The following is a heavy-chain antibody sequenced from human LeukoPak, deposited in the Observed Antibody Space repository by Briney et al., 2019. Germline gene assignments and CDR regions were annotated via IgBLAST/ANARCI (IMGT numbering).Heavy chain of an antibody. CDR1: GFTFSSYA. Sequence: GGSLRLSCAASGFTFSSYAMSWVRQAPGKGLEWVSAISGSGGSTNYADSVKGRFTISRDNSKNALYLQMNSLRAEDTAVYYCAKENTIFGVVIIPFDYWGQGTLVTVSS. CDR2: ISGSGGST. J-gene: IGHJ4*02. V-gene: IGHV3-23*01. CDR3: AKENTIFGVVIIPFDY. D-gene: IGHD3-3*01.